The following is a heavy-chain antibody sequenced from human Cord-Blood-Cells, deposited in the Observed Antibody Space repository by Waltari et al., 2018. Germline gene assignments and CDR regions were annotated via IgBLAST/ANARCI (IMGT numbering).Heavy chain of an antibody. CDR1: GYTLTELS. V-gene: IGHV1-24*01. D-gene: IGHD7-27*01. J-gene: IGHJ2*01. CDR2: FGPEDGET. Sequence: QVQLVQSGAEVKKPGASVKVSCKVSGYTLTELSMHWVRQAPGKGLEWLGGFGPEDGETIYAQKFQGRVTMTEDTSTDTAYMGLGSLRSEDTAVYYCATDRMGDWGSAKYWYFDLWGRGTLVTVSS. CDR3: ATDRMGDWGSAKYWYFDL.